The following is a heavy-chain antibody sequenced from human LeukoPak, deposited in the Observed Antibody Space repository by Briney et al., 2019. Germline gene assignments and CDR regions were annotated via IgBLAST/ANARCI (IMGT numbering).Heavy chain of an antibody. Sequence: GGSLRLSCEAAGFAFKTYSMHWVRQAPGKGLEWVAAIWPDGSNEYYANSVKGRFFISRDNSKNTLYLQMNSPRVDDTAVYYCARELAVWGQGTLVTVSS. J-gene: IGHJ4*02. V-gene: IGHV3-33*01. CDR1: GFAFKTYS. CDR3: ARELAV. CDR2: IWPDGSNE.